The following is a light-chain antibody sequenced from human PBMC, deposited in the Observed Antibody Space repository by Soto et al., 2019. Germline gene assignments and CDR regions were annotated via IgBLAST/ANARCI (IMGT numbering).Light chain of an antibody. CDR3: QQYRDSLGT. CDR2: GAS. CDR1: QSVISTY. Sequence: EIVLTQSPGTLSVSPGERATLSCRASQSVISTYLAWYQQKPGQAPRLLIYGASSRATGIPDRFSGSVSGTDFTLTISRLEPEDFAVYYCQQYRDSLGTFCQGTKVEIK. V-gene: IGKV3-20*01. J-gene: IGKJ1*01.